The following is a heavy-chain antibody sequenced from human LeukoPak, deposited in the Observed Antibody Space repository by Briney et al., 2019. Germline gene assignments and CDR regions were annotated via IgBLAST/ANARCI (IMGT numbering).Heavy chain of an antibody. Sequence: GGSLRLSCAASGFTFSSYVMSWVRQAPGKGLDWVSVISGSGGTTYYADSVNGRFTISRDNSKNTLYLQMNSLRAEDTAIYYCAKDSPTTVTTKGGPRRSFDYWGLGTLVTVSS. CDR3: AKDSPTTVTTKGGPRRSFDY. CDR1: GFTFSSYV. D-gene: IGHD4-17*01. J-gene: IGHJ4*02. V-gene: IGHV3-23*01. CDR2: ISGSGGTT.